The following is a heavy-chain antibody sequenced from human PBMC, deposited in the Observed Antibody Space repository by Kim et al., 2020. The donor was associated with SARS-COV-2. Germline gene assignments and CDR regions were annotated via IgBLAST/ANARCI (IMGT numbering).Heavy chain of an antibody. D-gene: IGHD6-6*01. J-gene: IGHJ4*02. CDR2: INHSGST. Sequence: SETLSLTCAVYGGSFSGYYWSWIRQPPGKGLEWIGEINHSGSTNYNPSLKSRVTISVDTSKNQFSLKLSSVTAADTAVYYCARRAKYSSSFTFDYWGQGTLVTGSS. CDR1: GGSFSGYY. CDR3: ARRAKYSSSFTFDY. V-gene: IGHV4-34*01.